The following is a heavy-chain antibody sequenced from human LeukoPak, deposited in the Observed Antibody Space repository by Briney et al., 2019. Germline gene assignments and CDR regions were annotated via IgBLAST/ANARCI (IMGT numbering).Heavy chain of an antibody. Sequence: GASVKVSCKASGYTFTSYGISWVRQAPGQGLEWMGWISAYNGNTNYAQKLQGRVTMTTDTSTSTAYMKLRSLRSDDTAVYYCAREDDQYYYYGMDVWGQGTTVTVSS. CDR3: AREDDQYYYYGMDV. CDR1: GYTFTSYG. J-gene: IGHJ6*02. D-gene: IGHD1-1*01. V-gene: IGHV1-18*01. CDR2: ISAYNGNT.